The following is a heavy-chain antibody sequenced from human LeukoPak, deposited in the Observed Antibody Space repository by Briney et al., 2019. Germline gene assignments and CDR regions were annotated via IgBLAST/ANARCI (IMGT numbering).Heavy chain of an antibody. J-gene: IGHJ4*02. Sequence: GGSLRLSCAASGFTFSNYWMHWVRQAPGKGLVWVSRINTDGSSTNYADSVKGRFTISRDNARNTVYLQMNSLRAEDTAVYYCVSLLDRGYWGQGALVTFSS. CDR2: INTDGSST. V-gene: IGHV3-74*01. D-gene: IGHD3-10*01. CDR3: VSLLDRGY. CDR1: GFTFSNYW.